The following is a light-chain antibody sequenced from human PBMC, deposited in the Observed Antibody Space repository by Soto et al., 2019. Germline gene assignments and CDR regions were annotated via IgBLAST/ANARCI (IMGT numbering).Light chain of an antibody. Sequence: QSVLTQPPSVSAASGQMVTISCSGSSSNIGNNHVTSYQQVPGTAPRLLIYDTYERPSVIPDRFSGYKSGTSATLGINGLQTGDEDDYYCGTWDSSLSAVVFGGGTKVTVL. V-gene: IGLV1-51*01. CDR1: SSNIGNNH. CDR2: DTY. CDR3: GTWDSSLSAVV. J-gene: IGLJ2*01.